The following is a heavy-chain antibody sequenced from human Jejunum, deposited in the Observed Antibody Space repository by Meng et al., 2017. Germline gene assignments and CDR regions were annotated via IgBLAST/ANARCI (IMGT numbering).Heavy chain of an antibody. CDR2: ISWNGDST. D-gene: IGHD2-2*01. V-gene: IGHV3-20*04. CDR3: ARSQYCSSSSCSRPNYFYYYALDV. J-gene: IGHJ6*02. Sequence: GESLKTSCAASGVTFDEYGMSWVRQAPGKGLEWVSGISWNGDSTGYADSVKGRFTISRDNAKNTLYLQMNSLRAEDTALYCCARSQYCSSSSCSRPNYFYYYALDVWGQGTTVTVSS. CDR1: GVTFDEYG.